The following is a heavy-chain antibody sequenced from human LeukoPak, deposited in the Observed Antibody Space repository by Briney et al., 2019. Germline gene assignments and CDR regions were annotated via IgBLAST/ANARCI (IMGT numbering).Heavy chain of an antibody. J-gene: IGHJ3*02. V-gene: IGHV4-39*01. CDR1: GGSISSNGYF. Sequence: SETLSLTCTVSGGSISSNGYFWGWIRQPPGKGLEWIGSIYYSGSTYYNPSLKSRVTISVDTSKNQFSLKLSSVTAADTAVYYCATPLYYDILTGYPALDAFDIWGQGTMVTVSS. CDR3: ATPLYYDILTGYPALDAFDI. CDR2: IYYSGST. D-gene: IGHD3-9*01.